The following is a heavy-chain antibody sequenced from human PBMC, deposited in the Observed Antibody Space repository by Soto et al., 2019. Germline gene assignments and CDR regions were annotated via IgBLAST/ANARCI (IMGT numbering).Heavy chain of an antibody. CDR2: MNPNSGNT. CDR3: ARGPTNYDFWSGYFQHYYYGMDV. J-gene: IGHJ6*02. D-gene: IGHD3-3*01. V-gene: IGHV1-8*01. Sequence: QVQLVQSGAEVKKPGASVKVSCKASGYTFTSYDINWVRQATGQGLEWMGWMNPNSGNTGYAQKFQGRVTMTRNTSISTAYMELSSLRSEDTAVYYCARGPTNYDFWSGYFQHYYYGMDVWGQGTTVTVSS. CDR1: GYTFTSYD.